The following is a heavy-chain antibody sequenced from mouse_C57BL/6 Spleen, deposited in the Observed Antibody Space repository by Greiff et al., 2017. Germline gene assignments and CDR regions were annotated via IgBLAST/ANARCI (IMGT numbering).Heavy chain of an antibody. J-gene: IGHJ2*01. CDR1: GFTFSDFG. Sequence: DVKLVESGGGLVKPGGSLKLSCAASGFTFSDFGMHWVRHAPEKGLEWVAYISSGSSTIYYADTVKGRFTISRDNAKNTLFLQMTSLRSEDTAMYYCARKSNYGVYFDYWGQGTTLTVSS. CDR2: ISSGSSTI. V-gene: IGHV5-17*01. D-gene: IGHD2-5*01. CDR3: ARKSNYGVYFDY.